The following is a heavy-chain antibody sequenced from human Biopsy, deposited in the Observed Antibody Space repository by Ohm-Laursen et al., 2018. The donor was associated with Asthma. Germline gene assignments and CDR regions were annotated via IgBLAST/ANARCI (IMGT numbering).Heavy chain of an antibody. CDR1: GFVFSQCG. D-gene: IGHD4-23*01. CDR2: VSSDGHNK. Sequence: SLRLSCAASGFVFSQCGMHWVRQGPGKGLEWVALVSSDGHNKYYEDSVKGRFTISRDNSKPRLYLEINSLRVEDSAVYYCARESGQDSGGTGAFDRWGQGIMVAVSS. V-gene: IGHV3-30*03. J-gene: IGHJ3*02. CDR3: ARESGQDSGGTGAFDR.